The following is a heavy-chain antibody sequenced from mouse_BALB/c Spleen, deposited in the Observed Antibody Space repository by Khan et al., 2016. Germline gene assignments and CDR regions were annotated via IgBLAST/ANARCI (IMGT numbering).Heavy chain of an antibody. D-gene: IGHD2-12*01. J-gene: IGHJ3*01. V-gene: IGHV2-6-7*01. CDR2: IWGDGRT. Sequence: QVQLKEPGPGLVAPSQSLSITCTVSGFSLTGYGVNWVRQPPGKGLEWLGKIWGDGRTDYNSALKSRVSISKDNSKSQVFLKMNSLQADDTANYYCSSDYDGFAYWGQGTLVIVSA. CDR3: SSDYDGFAY. CDR1: GFSLTGYG.